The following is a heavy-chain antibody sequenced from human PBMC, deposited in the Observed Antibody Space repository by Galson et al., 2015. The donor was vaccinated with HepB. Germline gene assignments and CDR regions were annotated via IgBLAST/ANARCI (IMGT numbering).Heavy chain of an antibody. J-gene: IGHJ4*02. CDR2: ISTSGDST. D-gene: IGHD4-11*01. Sequence: SLRLSCAASGFNVSDSYICWIRQAPGKGLEWISYISTSGDSTIYADSVKGRFTISKDKTKNSLYLQMDSLRAEDTAVYYCAAPGAYSDYDYWGQGTLVTVSS. CDR3: AAPGAYSDYDY. V-gene: IGHV3-11*06. CDR1: GFNVSDSY.